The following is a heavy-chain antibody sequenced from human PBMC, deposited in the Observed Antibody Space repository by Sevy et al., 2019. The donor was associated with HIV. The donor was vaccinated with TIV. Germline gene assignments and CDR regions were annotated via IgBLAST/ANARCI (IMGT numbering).Heavy chain of an antibody. V-gene: IGHV1-69*01. Sequence: ASVKVSCKASGGTFSSYAIHWVRQAPGQGLEWMGGIIPMYGTPNYAQKFQGRVTITADESMNTAYMELSSLRSEDTALYYCARSGSTGTTSHFNYWGQGTLVTVSS. J-gene: IGHJ4*02. CDR3: ARSGSTGTTSHFNY. CDR2: IIPMYGTP. CDR1: GGTFSSYA. D-gene: IGHD1-1*01.